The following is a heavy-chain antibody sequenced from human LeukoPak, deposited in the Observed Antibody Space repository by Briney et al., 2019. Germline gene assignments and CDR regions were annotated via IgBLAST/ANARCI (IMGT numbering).Heavy chain of an antibody. CDR1: GYTFTGYY. CDR3: ARVMGYSSSYIY. Sequence: GASVKVSCKASGYTFTGYYMHWVRQAPGQGLEWMGWINPNSGGTNYAQKFQGRVTMTRDTSISTAYMELSRLRSDDTTVYYCARVMGYSSSYIYWGQGTLVTVSS. V-gene: IGHV1-2*02. J-gene: IGHJ4*02. D-gene: IGHD6-13*01. CDR2: INPNSGGT.